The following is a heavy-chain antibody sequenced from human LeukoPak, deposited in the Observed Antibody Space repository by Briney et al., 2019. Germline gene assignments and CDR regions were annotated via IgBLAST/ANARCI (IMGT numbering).Heavy chain of an antibody. CDR1: GFTFGSYG. J-gene: IGHJ4*02. CDR3: ARTPGYCSSTSCSMGVYFDY. D-gene: IGHD2-2*01. Sequence: GSLRLSCAASGFTFGSYGMHWVRQAPGKGLEWVAVISYDGSNKYYADSVKGRFTISRDNSKNTLYLQMNSLRAEDTAVYYCARTPGYCSSTSCSMGVYFDYWGQGTLVTVSS. V-gene: IGHV3-30*03. CDR2: ISYDGSNK.